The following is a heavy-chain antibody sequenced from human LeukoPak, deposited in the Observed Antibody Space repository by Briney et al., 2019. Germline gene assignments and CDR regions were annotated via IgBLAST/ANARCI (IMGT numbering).Heavy chain of an antibody. J-gene: IGHJ4*02. CDR3: ARGARYPQGNFDY. CDR2: IYYSGST. V-gene: IGHV4-59*01. Sequence: SETLFLTCTVSGGSISRYYWSWIRQPPGKGLEWIGYIYYSGSTNYNPSLKSRVTISVDTSKNQFSLKLNSVTAADTAVYYCARGARYPQGNFDYWGQGTLVTVSS. CDR1: GGSISRYY. D-gene: IGHD1-14*01.